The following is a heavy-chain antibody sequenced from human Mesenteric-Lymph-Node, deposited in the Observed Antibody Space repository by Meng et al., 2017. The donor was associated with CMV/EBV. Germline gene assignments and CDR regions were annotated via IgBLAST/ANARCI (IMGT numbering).Heavy chain of an antibody. CDR2: ISHSGST. CDR1: GYSISSGHY. V-gene: IGHV4-38-2*02. CDR3: ARGGGVLNYYYYGMDV. J-gene: IGHJ6*02. Sequence: SETLSLTCTVSGYSISSGHYWGWIWQPPGKGLEWIGSISHSGSTFYNPSLQSRLTLSVDTSKNQFSLKLYSVTAADTAVYYCARGGGVLNYYYYGMDVWGHGTTVTVSS. D-gene: IGHD3-10*01.